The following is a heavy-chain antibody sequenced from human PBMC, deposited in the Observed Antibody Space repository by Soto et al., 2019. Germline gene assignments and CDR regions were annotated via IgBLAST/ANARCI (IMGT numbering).Heavy chain of an antibody. CDR1: GYTFTGYY. D-gene: IGHD3-16*01. CDR2: INPNSGGT. V-gene: IGHV1-2*04. CDR3: ARDAGEYYYYGMDV. J-gene: IGHJ6*02. Sequence: QVQLVQSGAEVKKPGASVKVSCKASGYTFTGYYMHWVRQAPGQGLEWMGWINPNSGGTNYAQKFQGWVTMTRDKSISTAYMELSRLRSDDTAVYYCARDAGEYYYYGMDVWGQGTTVTVSS.